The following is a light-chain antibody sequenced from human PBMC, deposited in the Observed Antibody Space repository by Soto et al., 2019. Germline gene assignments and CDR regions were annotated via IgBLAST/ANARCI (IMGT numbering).Light chain of an antibody. CDR2: GAA. J-gene: IGKJ1*01. CDR3: QQYDTSPRT. CDR1: QSVSSCL. Sequence: EIVLTQSPCTLSLSPGDGATISCRASQSVSSCLLAWYQQKPGQAPRLLIYGAASRAIGIPDRFSGSGSGTEFTLSISRLEPEDFAVYYCQQYDTSPRTFGQGTKVEI. V-gene: IGKV3-20*01.